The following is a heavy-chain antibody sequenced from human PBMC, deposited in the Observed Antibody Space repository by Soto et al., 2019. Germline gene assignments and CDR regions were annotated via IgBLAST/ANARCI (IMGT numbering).Heavy chain of an antibody. Sequence: QVQLQESGPGLVKPSETLSLTCTVSGGSISSYYWSWIRQPPGKGLEWIGYIYYSGSTNYNPSLRSRVTISVDTSKNQFSLKLSSVTAADTAVYYCARVSSSGWYFDYWGQGTLVTVSS. V-gene: IGHV4-59*01. D-gene: IGHD6-19*01. CDR2: IYYSGST. CDR3: ARVSSSGWYFDY. J-gene: IGHJ4*02. CDR1: GGSISSYY.